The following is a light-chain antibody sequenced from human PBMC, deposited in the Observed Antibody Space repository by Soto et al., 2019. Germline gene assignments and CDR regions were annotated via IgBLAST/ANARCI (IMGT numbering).Light chain of an antibody. CDR1: QSVSRY. Sequence: VLTQSPGTLSMSLGGRTTLFCRPSQSVSRYLAWYQQKPGQAPRLLIYDASHRATGIPARFSGSGSGTYFTVIISRLEREDFAVFYCQQYGSSPPITFGQGTRLE. V-gene: IGKV3-20*01. CDR2: DAS. J-gene: IGKJ5*01. CDR3: QQYGSSPPIT.